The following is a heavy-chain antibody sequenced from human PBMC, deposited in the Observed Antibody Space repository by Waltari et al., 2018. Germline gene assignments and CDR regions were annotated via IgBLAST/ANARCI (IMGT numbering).Heavy chain of an antibody. CDR2: ISGSCGST. Sequence: EVQLLESGGGLVQPGGSLRLSCAASGFTFSSYAMSWVRQAPGKGLEWVSAISGSCGSTYYADSVKGRFTISRDNSKNTLYLQMNSLRAEDTAVYYCAKNMEWLLYGLDYYYYYMDVWGKGTTVTVSS. J-gene: IGHJ6*03. V-gene: IGHV3-23*01. CDR3: AKNMEWLLYGLDYYYYYMDV. D-gene: IGHD3-3*01. CDR1: GFTFSSYA.